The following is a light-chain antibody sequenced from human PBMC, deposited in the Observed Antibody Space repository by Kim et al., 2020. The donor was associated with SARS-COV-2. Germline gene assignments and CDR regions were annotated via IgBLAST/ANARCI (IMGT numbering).Light chain of an antibody. J-gene: IGLJ3*02. CDR2: YDS. V-gene: IGLV3-21*04. Sequence: SHELTQPPSVSVAPGKTARITCGGNNTGSKSVHGYQQKQGQATALVIHYDSDQPPGIPERYSSSTSGNTATLTISSVEAGDEADADCQVWASSSDHRVFG. CDR1: NTGSKS. CDR3: QVWASSSDHRV.